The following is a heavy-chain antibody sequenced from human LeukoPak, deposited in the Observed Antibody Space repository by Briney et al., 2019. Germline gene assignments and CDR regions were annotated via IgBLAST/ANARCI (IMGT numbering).Heavy chain of an antibody. CDR1: GGSISSSSYY. D-gene: IGHD5-24*01. V-gene: IGHV4-39*01. J-gene: IGHJ4*02. CDR2: IYYSGST. CDR3: ATGEMATEWPNY. Sequence: SETLSLTCTVSGGSISSSSYYWGWIRQPPGKGLEWIGSIYYSGSTYYNPSLKSRVTISVDTSKNRFSLKLSSVTAADTAVYYYATGEMATEWPNYWGQGTLVTVSS.